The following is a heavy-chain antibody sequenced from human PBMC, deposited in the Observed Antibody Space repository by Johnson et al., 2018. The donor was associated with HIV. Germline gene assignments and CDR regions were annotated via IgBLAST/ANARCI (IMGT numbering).Heavy chain of an antibody. V-gene: IGHV3-11*01. J-gene: IGHJ3*01. D-gene: IGHD4-23*01. CDR1: GFTFSDYY. CDR3: TRELKDGDYSRGAFDL. Sequence: QVQLVESGGGLIQPGGSLRLSCAASGFTFSDYYMSWIRQAPGKGLEWVSYISSSGSTIYYADSVKGRFTISRDNAKNSLYLQMNSLRAEDTAVYYCTRELKDGDYSRGAFDLWGQGTMVTVSS. CDR2: ISSSGSTI.